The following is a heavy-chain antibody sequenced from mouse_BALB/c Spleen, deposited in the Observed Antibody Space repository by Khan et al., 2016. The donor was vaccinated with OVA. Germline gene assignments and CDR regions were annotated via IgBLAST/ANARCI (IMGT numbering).Heavy chain of an antibody. CDR3: ARKPHMITRVMDY. CDR2: IWSDGKT. CDR1: GFSLTSYG. Sequence: QVQLKESGPGLVAPSQSLSITCTVSGFSLTSYGVHWVRQPPGKGLEWLVVIWSDGKTTYNSTLKSRLSISKDNSKSQVFLKMNSLQTDDTAMYYCARKPHMITRVMDYWGQGTSVTVSS. V-gene: IGHV2-6*02. D-gene: IGHD2-4*01. J-gene: IGHJ4*01.